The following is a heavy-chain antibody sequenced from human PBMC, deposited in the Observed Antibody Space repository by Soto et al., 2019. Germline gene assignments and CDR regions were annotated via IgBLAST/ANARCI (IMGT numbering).Heavy chain of an antibody. Sequence: VKVSCKASGYTFTSYGISWVRQAPGQGLEWMGWISAYNGNTNYAQKLQGRVTMTTDTSTSTAYMELRSLRSDDTAVYYCARDDCSSTSCYYDYWGQGTLVTSPQ. J-gene: IGHJ4*02. D-gene: IGHD2-2*01. CDR3: ARDDCSSTSCYYDY. V-gene: IGHV1-18*01. CDR2: ISAYNGNT. CDR1: GYTFTSYG.